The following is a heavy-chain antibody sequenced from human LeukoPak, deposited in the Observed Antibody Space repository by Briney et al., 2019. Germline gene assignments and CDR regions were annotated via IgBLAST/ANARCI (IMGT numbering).Heavy chain of an antibody. J-gene: IGHJ4*02. CDR2: ISGSGGST. D-gene: IGHD2-2*01. CDR3: AKAYCSSTSCYVDY. CDR1: GFTLSSYT. Sequence: PGGSLRLSCAASGFTLSSYTMSWVRPAPGKGLEWVSAISGSGGSTYYADSVKGRFTISRDNSKNTLYLQMNSLRAEDTAVYYCAKAYCSSTSCYVDYWGQGTLVTVSS. V-gene: IGHV3-23*01.